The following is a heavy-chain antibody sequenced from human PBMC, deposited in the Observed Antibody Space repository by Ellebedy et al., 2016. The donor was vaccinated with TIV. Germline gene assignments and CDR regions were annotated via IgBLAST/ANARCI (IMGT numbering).Heavy chain of an antibody. D-gene: IGHD6-13*01. Sequence: GESLKISXAASGFTFSRHDMHWVRQATGKGLEWVSAIGTAGDTYYPGSVKGRFTISRENAKNSLYLQMNSLRDEDTAVYYCAREKPAAGRDYFHNYGMDVWGQGTTVTVSS. J-gene: IGHJ6*02. CDR1: GFTFSRHD. CDR3: AREKPAAGRDYFHNYGMDV. CDR2: IGTAGDT. V-gene: IGHV3-13*01.